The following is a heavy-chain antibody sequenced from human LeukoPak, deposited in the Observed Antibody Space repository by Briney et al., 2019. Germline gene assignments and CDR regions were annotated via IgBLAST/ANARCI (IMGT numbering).Heavy chain of an antibody. Sequence: KASETLSLTCTVSGGYISIYYWSWIRQPPGKGLEWIGYIYYSGSTNYNPSLKSRVTISVDTSKNQFSLKLSSVTAADTAVYYCARHDYYDSSVNYWGQGTLVTVSS. D-gene: IGHD3-22*01. V-gene: IGHV4-59*08. CDR3: ARHDYYDSSVNY. J-gene: IGHJ4*02. CDR2: IYYSGST. CDR1: GGYISIYY.